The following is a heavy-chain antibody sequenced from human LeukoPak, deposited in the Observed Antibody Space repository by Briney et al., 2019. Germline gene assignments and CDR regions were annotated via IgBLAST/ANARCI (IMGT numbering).Heavy chain of an antibody. D-gene: IGHD2-2*01. Sequence: GGSLRLSCVASGFTFSRYGMHWVRQAPGKGLEWVAVISYDGSNKYYADSVKGRFTVSRDNSKNTLYLQMNSLRAEDTAVYYCARVMVVVIPSRDDAFDMWGQGTMVTVSS. CDR3: ARVMVVVIPSRDDAFDM. J-gene: IGHJ3*02. V-gene: IGHV3-30*03. CDR2: ISYDGSNK. CDR1: GFTFSRYG.